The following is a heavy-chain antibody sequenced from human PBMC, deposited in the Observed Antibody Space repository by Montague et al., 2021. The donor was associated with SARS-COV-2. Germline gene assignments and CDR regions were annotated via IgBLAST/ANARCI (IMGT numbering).Heavy chain of an antibody. CDR2: ISYDGSNK. V-gene: IGHV3-30*04. CDR1: GFTFSSYA. J-gene: IGHJ4*02. CDR3: ASLLLWFGEFRAFDY. Sequence: YLRLSCAASGFTFSSYAMHWVRQAPGKGLGWVAVISYDGSNKYYADSVKGRFTISRDNSKNTLYLQMNSLRAEDTAVYYCASLLLWFGEFRAFDYWGQGTLVTVSS. D-gene: IGHD3-10*01.